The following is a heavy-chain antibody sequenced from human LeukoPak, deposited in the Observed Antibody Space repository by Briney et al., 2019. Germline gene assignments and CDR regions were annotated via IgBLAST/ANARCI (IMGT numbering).Heavy chain of an antibody. V-gene: IGHV3-48*04. Sequence: GRSLRLSCAASGFTFSDYRMNWVRQAPGKGLEWISYISNDLTTIHYAASVKGRFTISRDNARNSLYLQMDSLRAEDTAVYFCARARGGRTYSETGGYPVFDNWGQGTLVTVSS. D-gene: IGHD2-8*02. J-gene: IGHJ4*02. CDR3: ARARGGRTYSETGGYPVFDN. CDR1: GFTFSDYR. CDR2: ISNDLTTI.